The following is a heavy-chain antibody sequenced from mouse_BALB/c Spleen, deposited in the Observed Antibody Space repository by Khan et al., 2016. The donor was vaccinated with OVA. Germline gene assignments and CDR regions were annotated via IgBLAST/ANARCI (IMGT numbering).Heavy chain of an antibody. Sequence: EVKLEESGPSLVQPSQTLSLTCSVTGDSISSGYWSWIRKFPGNKLEYMGYMISSGYTYYNPSLKSRISITRHTPKNQYYQQLNSVTSEDTATYYCSRSTYRYAFAYWGQGTLVTVSA. CDR2: MISSGYT. J-gene: IGHJ3*01. D-gene: IGHD2-14*01. CDR1: GDSISSGY. V-gene: IGHV3-8*02. CDR3: SRSTYRYAFAY.